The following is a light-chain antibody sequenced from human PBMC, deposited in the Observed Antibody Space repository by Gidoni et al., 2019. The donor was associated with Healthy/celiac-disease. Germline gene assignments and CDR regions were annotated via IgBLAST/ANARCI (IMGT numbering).Light chain of an antibody. Sequence: EIVMTQSPATLSVSQGERATLSCRASQSVSSNSAWYQQKPGQAPRLLIYGASTRATGIPARFSGSGSGTEFTLTISSLQSEDFAVYYCQQYNNWPPWTFGQGTKVEIK. CDR3: QQYNNWPPWT. CDR2: GAS. V-gene: IGKV3-15*01. J-gene: IGKJ1*01. CDR1: QSVSSN.